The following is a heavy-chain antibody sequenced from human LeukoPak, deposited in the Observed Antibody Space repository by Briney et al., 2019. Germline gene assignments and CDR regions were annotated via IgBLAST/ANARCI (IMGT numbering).Heavy chain of an antibody. CDR3: ARRFGVVGATPDAFDI. D-gene: IGHD1-26*01. V-gene: IGHV4-39*01. Sequence: PSETLSLTCTVSGGSISSGSYYWGWIRQPPGKGLEWIGGIYYSGSTYYNPSLKSRVTISVDTSKNQFSLKLSSVTAADTAVYYCARRFGVVGATPDAFDIWGQGTMVTVSS. CDR1: GGSISSGSYY. CDR2: IYYSGST. J-gene: IGHJ3*02.